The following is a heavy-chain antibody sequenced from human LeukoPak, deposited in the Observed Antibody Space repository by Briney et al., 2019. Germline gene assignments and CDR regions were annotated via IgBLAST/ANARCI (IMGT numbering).Heavy chain of an antibody. J-gene: IGHJ5*02. Sequence: ASVKVSCKASGYTFTGYYMHWVRQAPGQGLEWMGGIIPIFGTANYAQKFQGRVTITADESTSTAYMELSSLRSEDTAVYYCARGHPGLLRFLEWSQNWFDPWGQGTLVTVSS. D-gene: IGHD3-3*01. CDR2: IIPIFGTA. CDR1: GYTFTGYY. CDR3: ARGHPGLLRFLEWSQNWFDP. V-gene: IGHV1-69*13.